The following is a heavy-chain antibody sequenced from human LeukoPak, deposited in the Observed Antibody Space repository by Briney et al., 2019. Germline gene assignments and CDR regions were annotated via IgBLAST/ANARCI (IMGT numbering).Heavy chain of an antibody. CDR2: IDYSGNT. CDR3: ARTASMVTTVIDY. V-gene: IGHV4-59*12. Sequence: SETLSLTCTVSGGSINGYYWSWIRQPPGKGLEWIAYIDYSGNTDYNPSLKSRVTISIDTSKNQFSLKVRSVTAADSAIYYRARTASMVTTVIDYWGQGTLVTVSS. CDR1: GGSINGYY. D-gene: IGHD4-17*01. J-gene: IGHJ4*02.